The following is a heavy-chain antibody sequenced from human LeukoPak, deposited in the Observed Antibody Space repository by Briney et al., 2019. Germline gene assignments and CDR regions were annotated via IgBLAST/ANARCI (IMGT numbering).Heavy chain of an antibody. CDR3: ARTGDSSGYYRNAIDY. V-gene: IGHV4-39*07. CDR2: IYYRGST. D-gene: IGHD3-22*01. CDR1: GGSISSSSYY. Sequence: SETLSLTCTVSGGSISSSSYYWGWIRQPPGKGLEWIGSIYYRGSTYYNPSLRSRITLSLDTSKSQFSLSLSSVTAADTAVYYCARTGDSSGYYRNAIDYWGQGTLVTVSS. J-gene: IGHJ4*02.